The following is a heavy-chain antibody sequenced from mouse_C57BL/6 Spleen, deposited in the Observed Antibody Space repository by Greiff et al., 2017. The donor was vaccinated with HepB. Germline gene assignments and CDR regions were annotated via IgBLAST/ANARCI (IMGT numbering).Heavy chain of an antibody. CDR1: GYTFTSYW. D-gene: IGHD1-1*01. Sequence: QVQLQQPGAELVRPGPSVKLSCKASGYTFTSYWMHWVKQRPGQGLEWIGVIDPSDSYTNYNQKFKGKATLTVDTSSSTAYMQLSSLTSEDSAVYYCARRVTTVVARADYWGQGTTLTVSS. CDR2: IDPSDSYT. CDR3: ARRVTTVVARADY. J-gene: IGHJ2*01. V-gene: IGHV1-59*01.